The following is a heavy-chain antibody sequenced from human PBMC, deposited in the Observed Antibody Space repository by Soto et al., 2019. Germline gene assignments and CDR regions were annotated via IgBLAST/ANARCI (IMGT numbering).Heavy chain of an antibody. V-gene: IGHV3-23*01. CDR3: AKDQVVSWGMDV. CDR2: ISGSGGST. CDR1: GFTFSSYA. J-gene: IGHJ6*02. Sequence: EVQLLASGGGSVQPGGSLRLSCAASGFTFSSYAMSWVRQAPGKVLEWVSAISGSGGSTYYADSVKGRFTISRDNSKNTLYLQMNSLRAEDTAVYYCAKDQVVSWGMDVWGQGTTVTVSS. D-gene: IGHD6-13*01.